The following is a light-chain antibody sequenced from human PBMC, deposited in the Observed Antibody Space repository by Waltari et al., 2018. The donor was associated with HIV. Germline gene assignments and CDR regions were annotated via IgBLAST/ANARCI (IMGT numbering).Light chain of an antibody. Sequence: QSVLTQPPSASGTPGQRGTISCSGSSSNIGRNTVNWYQQLPGTAPKLLIYSNKQRPSGVPDRFSGSKSGTSASLAISGRQSEDEADYYCAAWDDSLNGLFGGGTKLTVL. J-gene: IGLJ2*01. CDR2: SNK. CDR3: AAWDDSLNGL. V-gene: IGLV1-44*01. CDR1: SSNIGRNT.